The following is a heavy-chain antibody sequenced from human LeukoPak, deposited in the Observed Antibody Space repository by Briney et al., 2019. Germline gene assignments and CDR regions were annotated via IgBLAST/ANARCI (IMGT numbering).Heavy chain of an antibody. Sequence: PSETLSLTCFVSGGSISSHYWSWIRQPPGKGLEWIGYIYYTESTYYNPSLKSRVTISVDTSKNLLSLNLSSVTAADTAVYYCARLSPIPYISSWYNLFFDYWGQGILITVSS. V-gene: IGHV4-59*08. CDR2: IYYTEST. D-gene: IGHD6-13*01. J-gene: IGHJ4*02. CDR1: GGSISSHY. CDR3: ARLSPIPYISSWYNLFFDY.